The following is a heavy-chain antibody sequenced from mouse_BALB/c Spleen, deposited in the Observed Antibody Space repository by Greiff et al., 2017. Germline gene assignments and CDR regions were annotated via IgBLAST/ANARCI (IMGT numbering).Heavy chain of an antibody. Sequence: EVQLVESGGGLVQPGGSRKLSCAASGFTFSSFGMHWVRQAPEKGLEWVAYISSGSSTIYYADTVKGRFTISRDNPKNTLFLQMTSLRSEDTAMYYCASPDGYYGFPFAYWGQGTLVTVSA. CDR1: GFTFSSFG. J-gene: IGHJ3*01. CDR3: ASPDGYYGFPFAY. V-gene: IGHV5-17*02. D-gene: IGHD2-3*01. CDR2: ISSGSSTI.